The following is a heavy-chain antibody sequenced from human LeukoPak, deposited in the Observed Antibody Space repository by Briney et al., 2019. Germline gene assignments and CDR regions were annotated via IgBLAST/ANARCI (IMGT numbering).Heavy chain of an antibody. Sequence: ASVKVSCKASGYTFTSYDINWVRQAPGQGLEWMGWINPNSGGTNYAQKFQGRVTMTRDTSISTAYMELSRLRSDDTAVYYCARSRSTEMATIGYWGQGTLVTVSS. CDR3: ARSRSTEMATIGY. V-gene: IGHV1-2*02. D-gene: IGHD5-24*01. CDR1: GYTFTSYD. J-gene: IGHJ4*02. CDR2: INPNSGGT.